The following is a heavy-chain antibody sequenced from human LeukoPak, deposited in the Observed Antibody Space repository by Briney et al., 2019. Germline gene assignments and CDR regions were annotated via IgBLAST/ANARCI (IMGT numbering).Heavy chain of an antibody. CDR3: AKDVLAVVKENWYFDL. D-gene: IGHD4-23*01. CDR1: GFTFSSYG. J-gene: IGHJ2*01. CDR2: IRYDGSNK. Sequence: PGGSLRLSCAASGFTFSSYGMHWVRQAPGKGLEWVAFIRYDGSNKYYADSVKGRFTISRDNSKNTLYLQMNSLRAEDTAVYYCAKDVLAVVKENWYFDLWGRGTLVTVSS. V-gene: IGHV3-30*02.